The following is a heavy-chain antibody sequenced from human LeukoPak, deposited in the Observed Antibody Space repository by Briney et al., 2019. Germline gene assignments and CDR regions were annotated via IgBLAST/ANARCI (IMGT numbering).Heavy chain of an antibody. Sequence: GASVKVSCRASGYTFTSYWIGWVRQMPGKGLEWMGIIYPGDPDTRYSPSFQGQVTISADKSISTAYLQWSSLKASDTAMYYCARREGGGFYYDAWGQGTLVTVSS. CDR3: ARREGGGFYYDA. CDR2: IYPGDPDT. CDR1: GYTFTSYW. J-gene: IGHJ5*02. V-gene: IGHV5-51*01. D-gene: IGHD3-10*01.